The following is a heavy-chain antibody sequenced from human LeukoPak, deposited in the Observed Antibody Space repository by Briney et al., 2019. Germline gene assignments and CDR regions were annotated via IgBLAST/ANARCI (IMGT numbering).Heavy chain of an antibody. D-gene: IGHD1-26*01. CDR3: ARDSKWVFNY. CDR2: ISNSGGST. Sequence: PGGSLRLSCAASGFTFSSYAMNWVRQAPGNGLEWVSYISNSGGSTYYADSVKGRFTISRDNAKNSLYLQMNSLRAEDTAVYYCARDSKWVFNYWGQGTLVTVSS. J-gene: IGHJ4*02. V-gene: IGHV3-48*04. CDR1: GFTFSSYA.